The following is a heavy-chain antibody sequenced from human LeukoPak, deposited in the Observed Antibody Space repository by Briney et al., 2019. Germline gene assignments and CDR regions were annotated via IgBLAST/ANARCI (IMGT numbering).Heavy chain of an antibody. Sequence: SETLSLTCTVSGGSISSGGYYWSWIRQPPGKGLEWIGYIYHSGSTYYNPSLKSRVTISVDRSKNQFSLKLSSVTAADTAVYYCARGGSGSYSDYWGQGTLVTVSS. D-gene: IGHD1-26*01. CDR3: ARGGSGSYSDY. CDR2: IYHSGST. V-gene: IGHV4-30-2*01. J-gene: IGHJ4*02. CDR1: GGSISSGGYY.